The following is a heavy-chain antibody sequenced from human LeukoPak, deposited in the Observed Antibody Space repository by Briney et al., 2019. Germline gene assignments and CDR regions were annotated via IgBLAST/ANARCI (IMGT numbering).Heavy chain of an antibody. CDR2: INHSGST. Sequence: SETLSLTCAVYGGSFSGYYWSWIRQPPGKGLEWIGEINHSGSTNYNPSLKSRVTISVDTSKNQFSLKLSSVTAADTAVYCCARDSSTRKNWFDPWGQGTLVTVSS. CDR1: GGSFSGYY. J-gene: IGHJ5*02. CDR3: ARDSSTRKNWFDP. D-gene: IGHD6-13*01. V-gene: IGHV4-34*01.